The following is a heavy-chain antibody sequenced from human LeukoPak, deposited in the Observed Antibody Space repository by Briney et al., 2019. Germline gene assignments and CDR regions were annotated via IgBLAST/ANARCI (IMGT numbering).Heavy chain of an antibody. CDR3: AKDRYSSSRNYYGMDV. Sequence: ETLSLTCAVSGGSISSSNWWSWVRQAPGKGLEWVSAISGSGGSTYYADSVKGRFTISRDNSKNTLYLQMNSLRAEDTVVYYCAKDRYSSSRNYYGMDVWGQGTTVTVSS. D-gene: IGHD6-6*01. J-gene: IGHJ6*02. CDR1: GGSISSSN. V-gene: IGHV3-23*01. CDR2: ISGSGGST.